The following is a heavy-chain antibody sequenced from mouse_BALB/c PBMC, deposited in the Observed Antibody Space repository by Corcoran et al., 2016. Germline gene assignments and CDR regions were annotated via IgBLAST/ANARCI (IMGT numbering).Heavy chain of an antibody. CDR2: INTYTGEP. V-gene: IGHV9-1*02. CDR1: GYTFTNYG. Sequence: QIQLVQSGPELKKPGETVKISCKASGYTFTNYGMNWVKQAPGKGLKWMGWINTYTGEPTYADDFKGRFAFSLETSASTAYLQINNLKNEDMATYFCAKYYSYFDYWGQGTTLTVSS. D-gene: IGHD1-1*01. J-gene: IGHJ2*01. CDR3: AKYYSYFDY.